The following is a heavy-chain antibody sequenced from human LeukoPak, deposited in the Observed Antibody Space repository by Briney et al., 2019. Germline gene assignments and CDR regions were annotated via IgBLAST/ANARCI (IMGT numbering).Heavy chain of an antibody. CDR2: IYTSGSP. V-gene: IGHV4-61*02. J-gene: IGHJ2*01. CDR1: GGSISSGSYY. CDR3: ARATYSSGWYRWYFDL. Sequence: SQTLSLTCTVSGGSISSGSYYWSWIRQPAGQGLEWIGRIYTSGSPNYNPSLKSRVTIAVDTSKNQFSLKLSSVTAADTAVYYCARATYSSGWYRWYFDLWGRGTLVTVSS. D-gene: IGHD6-19*01.